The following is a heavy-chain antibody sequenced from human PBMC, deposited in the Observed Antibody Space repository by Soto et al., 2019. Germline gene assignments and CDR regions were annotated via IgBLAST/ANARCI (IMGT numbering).Heavy chain of an antibody. Sequence: SETLSLTCTVSGGSISSSSYYWGWIRQPPGKGLEWIGSIYYSGSTYYNPSLKSRVTISVDTSKNQFSLKLSSVTAADTAVYYCARPPKNPVAARRGAFDIWGQGTMVTVSS. D-gene: IGHD6-6*01. J-gene: IGHJ3*02. CDR3: ARPPKNPVAARRGAFDI. V-gene: IGHV4-39*01. CDR1: GGSISSSSYY. CDR2: IYYSGST.